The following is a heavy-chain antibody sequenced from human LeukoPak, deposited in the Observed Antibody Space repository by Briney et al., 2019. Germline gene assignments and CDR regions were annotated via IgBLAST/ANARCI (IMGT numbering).Heavy chain of an antibody. D-gene: IGHD3-22*01. CDR1: GFTFSSYS. J-gene: IGHJ4*02. CDR3: ARGRYYYDSSGYYYVYYFDY. V-gene: IGHV3-7*04. CDR2: IKQDGSEK. Sequence: SGGSLRLSCAASGFTFSSYSMNWVRQAPGKGLEWVANIKQDGSEKYYVDSVKGRFTISRDNAKNSLYLQMNSLRAEDTAVYYCARGRYYYDSSGYYYVYYFDYWGQGTLVTVSS.